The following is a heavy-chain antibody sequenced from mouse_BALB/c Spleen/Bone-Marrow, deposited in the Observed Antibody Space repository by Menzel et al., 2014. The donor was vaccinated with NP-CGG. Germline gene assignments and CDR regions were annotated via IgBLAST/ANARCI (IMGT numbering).Heavy chain of an antibody. Sequence: EVKLLESGGGLVQPGGSRKLSCAASGFTFSSFGVHWVRQAPEKGLEWIAYISSDSGAIFYADTVKGRFTISRDNPKNTLFLQMTSLRSEDTAIYFCTRGGNWEDFDYWGQGTTLTVSS. J-gene: IGHJ2*01. CDR2: ISSDSGAI. CDR1: GFTFSSFG. CDR3: TRGGNWEDFDY. D-gene: IGHD4-1*01. V-gene: IGHV5-17*02.